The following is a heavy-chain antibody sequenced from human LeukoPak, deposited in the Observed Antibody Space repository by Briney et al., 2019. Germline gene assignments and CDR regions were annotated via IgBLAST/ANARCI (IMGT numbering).Heavy chain of an antibody. CDR1: GFIFSSYA. D-gene: IGHD6-6*01. Sequence: GGSLRLSCTASGFIFSSYAMTWVRQAPGKGLEWVSGIDSSGGVTYYAESVRGRFTISRDNSKNTLYLQMNSLRAEDTAVYYCAKGVKYSSSPPIFDYWGQGTLVTVSS. CDR2: IDSSGGVT. J-gene: IGHJ4*02. V-gene: IGHV3-23*05. CDR3: AKGVKYSSSPPIFDY.